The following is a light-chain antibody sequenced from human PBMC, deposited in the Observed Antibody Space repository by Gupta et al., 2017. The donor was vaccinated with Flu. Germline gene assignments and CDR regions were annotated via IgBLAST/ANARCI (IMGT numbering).Light chain of an antibody. J-gene: IGKJ2*03. V-gene: IGKV3-20*01. CDR3: QQYGSSPPYS. CDR1: QSVSSSY. Sequence: EIVLTQSPGTLSLSPGERATLSCRASQSVSSSYLAWYQQKPGPAPRLLIYGASSRATGIPDRFSGSGSGTDFTLTISRLEPEDVAVYYCQQYGSSPPYSFGQGTKLESK. CDR2: GAS.